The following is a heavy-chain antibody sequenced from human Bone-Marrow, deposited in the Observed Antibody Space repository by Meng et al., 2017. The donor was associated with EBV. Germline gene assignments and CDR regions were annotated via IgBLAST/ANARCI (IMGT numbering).Heavy chain of an antibody. Sequence: QSPLKVSGPHLVKPTPALPLTCTFSGFSLSTSGVGVGWIRQTPGKALEWLALIYLDDDKRYSPSLKSMLTITKDTSKNQVVLTMTNMDPVDTATYYGAHSRWVIAAAGTPNFDYWGQGTLVTVSS. V-gene: IGHV2-5*02. D-gene: IGHD6-13*01. J-gene: IGHJ4*02. CDR3: AHSRWVIAAAGTPNFDY. CDR1: GFSLSTSGVG. CDR2: IYLDDDK.